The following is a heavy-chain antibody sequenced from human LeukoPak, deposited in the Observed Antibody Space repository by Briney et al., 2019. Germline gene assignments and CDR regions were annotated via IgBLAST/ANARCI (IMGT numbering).Heavy chain of an antibody. J-gene: IGHJ4*02. D-gene: IGHD6-13*01. CDR1: GFTFSSYA. CDR3: ARLSSSWHYVDY. V-gene: IGHV3-21*01. Sequence: PGGSLRLSCAASGFTFSSYAMSWVRQAPGKGLEWVSSISSSSSYIYYADSVKGRFTISRDNSKNTLYLQMNSLRAEDTAVYYCARLSSSWHYVDYWGQGTLVTVSS. CDR2: ISSSSSYI.